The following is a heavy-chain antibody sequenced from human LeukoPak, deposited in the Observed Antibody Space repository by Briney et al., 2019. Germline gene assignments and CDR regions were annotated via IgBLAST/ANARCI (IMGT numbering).Heavy chain of an antibody. Sequence: ASVKVSCMASGYTFTNFYMHWVRQAPGQGLEWMGVINPSAGSTTYAQKFQGRVTMTRDTATSTVYMELSSLRSEDTAVYYCARAHYASSNIKVPFDVWGKGTTVTVSS. CDR3: ARAHYASSNIKVPFDV. J-gene: IGHJ6*04. CDR2: INPSAGST. CDR1: GYTFTNFY. V-gene: IGHV1-46*01. D-gene: IGHD3-22*01.